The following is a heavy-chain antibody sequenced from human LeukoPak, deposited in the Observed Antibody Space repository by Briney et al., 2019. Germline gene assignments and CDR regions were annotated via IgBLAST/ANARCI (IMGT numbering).Heavy chain of an antibody. Sequence: ASVKVSCKASGYTFTSYHMHWVRQAPGQGLEWMGIINPSGGTTNYAQKFRGRVTMTRDMSTSTVYMELSSLRSEDTAVYYCAKSSYYYYYMDVWGKGTTVTISS. CDR2: INPSGGTT. CDR1: GYTFTSYH. CDR3: AKSSYYYYYMDV. V-gene: IGHV1-46*01. J-gene: IGHJ6*03.